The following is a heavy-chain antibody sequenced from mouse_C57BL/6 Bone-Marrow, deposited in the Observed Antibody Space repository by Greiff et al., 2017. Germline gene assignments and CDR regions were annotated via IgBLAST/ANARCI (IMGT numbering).Heavy chain of an antibody. V-gene: IGHV1-69*01. CDR1: GYTFTSYW. Sequence: QVQLQQPGAELVMPGASVKLSCKASGYTFTSYWMQWVKQRPGQGLEWIGEIDPSDSYTNYNQKFKGKSTLTVDKSSSTAYMQLSSLTSEDSAVYYCARATTDYWGQGTTLTVSS. D-gene: IGHD2-12*01. CDR2: IDPSDSYT. CDR3: ARATTDY. J-gene: IGHJ2*01.